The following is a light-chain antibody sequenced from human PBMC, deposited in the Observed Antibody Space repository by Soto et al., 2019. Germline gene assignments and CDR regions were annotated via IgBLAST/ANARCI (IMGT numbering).Light chain of an antibody. V-gene: IGKV3-15*01. CDR1: QGIGDT. CDR3: QHYVTWSLT. J-gene: IGKJ4*01. CDR2: DTP. Sequence: EIVMTQSPATLSVSPGEGATLSCMASQGIGDTLAWYQQKPGHTPSILIYDTPIRDIGVPARFSGSRSGAEFTLTISSLQSEAFAVYYCQHYVTWSLTFGGGAKVDIK.